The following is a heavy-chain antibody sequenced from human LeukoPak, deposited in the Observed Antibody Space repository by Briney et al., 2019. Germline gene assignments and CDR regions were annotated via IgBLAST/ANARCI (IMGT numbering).Heavy chain of an antibody. V-gene: IGHV4-59*12. J-gene: IGHJ4*02. CDR1: GGSISSYY. CDR2: IYYSGST. Sequence: SETLSLTCTVSGGSISSYYWSWIRQPPGKGLEWIGYIYYSGSTNYNPSLKSRVTISVDTSKNQFSLKLSSVTAADTAVYYCAGETTVTVYWGQGTLVTVSS. CDR3: AGETTVTVY. D-gene: IGHD4-11*01.